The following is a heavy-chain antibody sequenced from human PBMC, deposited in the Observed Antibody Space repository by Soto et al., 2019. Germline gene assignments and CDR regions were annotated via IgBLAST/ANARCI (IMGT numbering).Heavy chain of an antibody. Sequence: HPGGSLRLSCAASGVTFSSYSMNWVRQAPGKGLEWVSYISSSSSTIYYADSVKGRFTISKDNAKNSLYLQMNSLRDEDTAVYYCARDLSQNYCSGGSCYSPDGMDVWGQGTTVTVSS. J-gene: IGHJ6*02. D-gene: IGHD2-15*01. CDR2: ISSSSSTI. V-gene: IGHV3-48*02. CDR3: ARDLSQNYCSGGSCYSPDGMDV. CDR1: GVTFSSYS.